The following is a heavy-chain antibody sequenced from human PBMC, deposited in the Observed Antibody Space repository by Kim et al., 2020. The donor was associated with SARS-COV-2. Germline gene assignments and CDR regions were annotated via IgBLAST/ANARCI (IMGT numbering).Heavy chain of an antibody. CDR3: ARGYCSSTSCYAGMVYYFYY. J-gene: IGHJ4*02. V-gene: IGHV4-39*01. D-gene: IGHD2-2*01. Sequence: SETLSLTCTVSGGSISSSSYYWGWIRQPPGKGLEWIGSIYYSGSTYYNPSLKSRVTISVDTSKNQFSLKLSSVTAADTAVYYCARGYCSSTSCYAGMVYYFYYWGQGTLVTVSS. CDR2: IYYSGST. CDR1: GGSISSSSYY.